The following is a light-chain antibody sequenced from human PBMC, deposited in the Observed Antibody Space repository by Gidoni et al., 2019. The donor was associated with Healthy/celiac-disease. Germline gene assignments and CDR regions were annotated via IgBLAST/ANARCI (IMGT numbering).Light chain of an antibody. CDR2: GAS. CDR1: QSVSSN. J-gene: IGKJ4*01. V-gene: IGKV3-15*01. Sequence: EIVMTPSPATLSVSPWESATLSCRASQSVSSNLAWYQQKPGHAPRLLIYGASTRATGIPARFSGSGSGTEFTLTFSSLQSEDFAVYYCQQYNNWPPLTFGGGTKVEIK. CDR3: QQYNNWPPLT.